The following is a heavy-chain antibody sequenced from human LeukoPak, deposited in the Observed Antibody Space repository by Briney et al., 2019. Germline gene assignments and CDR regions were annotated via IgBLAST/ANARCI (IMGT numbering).Heavy chain of an antibody. CDR1: GFTFSSYG. J-gene: IGHJ6*04. Sequence: GRSLRLSCAASGFTFSSYGMHWVRQAPGKGLEWVAVIWYDGSNKSYADSVKGRFTISRDNSKNTLYLQMNSLRAEDTAVYYCAKEGVRITMLRGVIPTTNYYGMDVWGKGTTVTVSS. V-gene: IGHV3-33*06. CDR2: IWYDGSNK. D-gene: IGHD3-10*01. CDR3: AKEGVRITMLRGVIPTTNYYGMDV.